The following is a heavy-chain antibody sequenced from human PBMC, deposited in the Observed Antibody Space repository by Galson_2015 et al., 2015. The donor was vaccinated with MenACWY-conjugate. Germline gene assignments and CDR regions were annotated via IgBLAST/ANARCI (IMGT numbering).Heavy chain of an antibody. CDR1: GFSLNDYG. CDR2: ISYDAYSK. CDR3: AREYYGWGGFWP. D-gene: IGHD3-16*01. J-gene: IGHJ4*02. V-gene: IGHV3-33*08. Sequence: SLRLSCAASGFSLNDYGMHWVRQAPGKGLEWVAVISYDAYSKNYADSVKGRFTISRDNSRNSLYLQMNSLSVEDTAVYYCAREYYGWGGFWPWGQGTLVIISS.